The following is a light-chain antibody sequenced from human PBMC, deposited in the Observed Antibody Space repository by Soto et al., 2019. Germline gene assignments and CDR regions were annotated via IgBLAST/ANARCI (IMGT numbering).Light chain of an antibody. CDR1: SSDVGGYNY. CDR2: EFS. V-gene: IGLV2-14*01. CDR3: SSYTSSSTLV. Sequence: QSALTQPASVSGSPGQSITISCTGTSSDVGGYNYVSWYQQNPGKAPKLMIYEFSNRPSGVSNRFSGSKSGNTASLTISGLRAEDEADYYCSSYTSSSTLVFGGGTKLTVL. J-gene: IGLJ2*01.